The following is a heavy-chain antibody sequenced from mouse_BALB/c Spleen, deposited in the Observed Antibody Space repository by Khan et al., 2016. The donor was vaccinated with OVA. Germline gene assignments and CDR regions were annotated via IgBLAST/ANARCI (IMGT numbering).Heavy chain of an antibody. Sequence: VQLQQSGPGLVKPSQSLSLTCTVTGYSITSDYAWNWIRQFPGNKLEWMGYISYSGSTSYNPSLKSRISITRDTSKNQFFLQLNSVTTEDTATKYCARGRYRYPFAYWGQGTLVTVSA. V-gene: IGHV3-2*02. D-gene: IGHD2-14*01. CDR2: ISYSGST. CDR1: GYSITSDYA. CDR3: ARGRYRYPFAY. J-gene: IGHJ3*01.